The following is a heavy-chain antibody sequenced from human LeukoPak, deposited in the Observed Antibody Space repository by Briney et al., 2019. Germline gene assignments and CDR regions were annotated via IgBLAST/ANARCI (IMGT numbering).Heavy chain of an antibody. CDR2: IYRTEDN. V-gene: IGHV4-4*02. CDR1: GGSISNSDW. D-gene: IGHD2-2*01. J-gene: IGHJ4*02. Sequence: PSGTLSLTCAVSGGSISNSDWWSWVRQPPGRGLEWIGYIYRTEDNNYNPSLKSRVTMSVDKSQNRFSLKLTSVTAADTAVYYCARDPHCSSNNCPYDYWGQGILVIVSS. CDR3: ARDPHCSSNNCPYDY.